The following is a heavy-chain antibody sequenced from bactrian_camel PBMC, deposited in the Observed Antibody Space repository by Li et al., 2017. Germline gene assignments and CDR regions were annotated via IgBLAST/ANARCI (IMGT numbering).Heavy chain of an antibody. J-gene: IGHJ4*01. CDR2: IRVSGDGM. V-gene: IGHV3S63*01. CDR1: GFTFDDSS. CDR3: AAGPDPYTVIAGNLRADFPY. Sequence: HVQLVESGGGSVQAGGSLRLSCTASGFTFDDSSMGWYRQAPGKRREGVAYIRVSGDGMDYRDSVAGRFTISVDNTKNILSLQMDNLKPEDTGMYYCAAGPDPYTVIAGNLRADFPYWGQGTQVTVS. D-gene: IGHD6*01.